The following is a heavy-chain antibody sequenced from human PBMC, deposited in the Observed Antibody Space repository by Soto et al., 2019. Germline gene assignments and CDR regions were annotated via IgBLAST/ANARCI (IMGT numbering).Heavy chain of an antibody. D-gene: IGHD1-1*01. J-gene: IGHJ5*01. V-gene: IGHV4-4*02. CDR3: ARVRQGCSANNCYFDP. CDR2: VHISGHS. CDR1: GGSVRAPDW. Sequence: SETLSLTCTLSGGSVRAPDWWNWVRQSPDKGLEWIAEVHISGHSNYNPSLRSRVSVSIDSSKNQFYLNLYSVTAADTAIYYCARVRQGCSANNCYFDPWGQGTQGTVSS.